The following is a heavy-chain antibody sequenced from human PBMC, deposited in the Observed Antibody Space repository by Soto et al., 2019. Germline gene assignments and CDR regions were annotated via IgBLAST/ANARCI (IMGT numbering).Heavy chain of an antibody. D-gene: IGHD4-17*01. CDR2: IWYDGSNK. Sequence: SGGSLRLSCAASGFTFSSYGMHWVRQAPGKGLEWVAVIWYDGSNKYYADSVKGRFTISKDNSKNTLYLQMNSLRAEDTAVYYCVRESYGDFDAFDIWGQVTMVTVSS. CDR1: GFTFSSYG. V-gene: IGHV3-33*01. CDR3: VRESYGDFDAFDI. J-gene: IGHJ3*02.